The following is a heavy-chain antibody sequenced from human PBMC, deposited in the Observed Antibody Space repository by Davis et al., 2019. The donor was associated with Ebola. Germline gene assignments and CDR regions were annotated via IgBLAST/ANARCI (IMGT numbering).Heavy chain of an antibody. V-gene: IGHV4-59*01. J-gene: IGHJ3*02. CDR3: ARDVVVIGNDAFDI. CDR2: LYYSGST. D-gene: IGHD2-21*01. CDR1: GGSISGYY. Sequence: MPSETLSLTCTVSGGSISGYYWSWIRRPPGKGLEWIGYLYYSGSTHYNPSLKNRVTISVDTSKNQVSLKLNSVTAADTAVYYCARDVVVIGNDAFDIWGQGTMVTVSS.